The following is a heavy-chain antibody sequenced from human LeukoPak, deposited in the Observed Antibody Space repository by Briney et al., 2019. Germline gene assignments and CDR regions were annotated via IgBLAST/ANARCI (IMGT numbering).Heavy chain of an antibody. Sequence: GGSLRLSCAASGFTFSSYGMHWVRQDPGKGLEGVAVISYDGSNKYYADSVKGRFTISRDNSKNTLYLQMNSLRAEDTAVYYCAKDLYCSSTSCPPGYWGQGTLVTVSS. V-gene: IGHV3-30*18. CDR1: GFTFSSYG. CDR3: AKDLYCSSTSCPPGY. J-gene: IGHJ4*02. D-gene: IGHD2-2*01. CDR2: ISYDGSNK.